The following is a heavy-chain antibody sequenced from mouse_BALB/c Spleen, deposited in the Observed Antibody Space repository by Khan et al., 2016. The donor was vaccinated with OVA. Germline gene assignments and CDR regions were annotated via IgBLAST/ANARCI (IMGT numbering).Heavy chain of an antibody. V-gene: IGHV3-2*02. CDR2: ISYSGGT. J-gene: IGHJ2*01. CDR3: SRGNYYGYYFDC. Sequence: EVKLEESGPGLVKPSQSLSLTCTVTGYSITSGYAWNWIRQFPGSKLEWMGYISYSGGTSYNPSLKSRISITRDTSKNQFYLQLISVTTEDTATYYCSRGNYYGYYFDCWGQGTTLTVSS. CDR1: GYSITSGYA. D-gene: IGHD1-1*01.